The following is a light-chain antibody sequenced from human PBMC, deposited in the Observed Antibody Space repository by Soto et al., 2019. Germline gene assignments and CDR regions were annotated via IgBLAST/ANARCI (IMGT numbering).Light chain of an antibody. CDR3: HQYYSSPIT. J-gene: IGKJ4*01. V-gene: IGKV4-1*01. CDR2: WAS. Sequence: DIVMAQSPELLAVSLGERGSSDCKSSKSVLDTSNNENSLGWFQQNPGQPPRLLIDWASTRESGVPGRFSGSGSGTDFTLTISSLQAEDVAVYYCHQYYSSPITFAGGTKVDIK. CDR1: KSVLDTSNNENS.